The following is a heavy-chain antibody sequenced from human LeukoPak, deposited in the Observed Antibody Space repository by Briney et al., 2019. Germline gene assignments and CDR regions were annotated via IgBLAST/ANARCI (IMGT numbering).Heavy chain of an antibody. D-gene: IGHD3-10*01. CDR3: ARGYGSEFYGGFDP. Sequence: SETLSLTCTVYTGSLSGYYWSWIRQPPGKGLEWIGEINHSGSTNYNPSLKSRVTISVDTSKNQFSLKLSSVTAADTAVYYCARGYGSEFYGGFDPWGQGTLVTVSS. CDR2: INHSGST. CDR1: TGSLSGYY. V-gene: IGHV4-34*01. J-gene: IGHJ5*02.